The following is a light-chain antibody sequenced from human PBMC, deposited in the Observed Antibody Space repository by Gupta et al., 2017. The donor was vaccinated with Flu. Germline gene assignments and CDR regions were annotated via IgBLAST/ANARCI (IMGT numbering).Light chain of an antibody. CDR1: SSDVGAYSF. V-gene: IGLV2-14*01. J-gene: IGLJ3*02. CDR2: EVN. Sequence: QSALTQPASVSGSPGQSITISCTGTSSDVGAYSFVSWYQQYPGKAPKLIIYEVNHRPSGVGNHFSGSKSGNTASLTISGLQTEDEAVYYCSSYTTSTTWVFGGGTEVTVL. CDR3: SSYTTSTTWV.